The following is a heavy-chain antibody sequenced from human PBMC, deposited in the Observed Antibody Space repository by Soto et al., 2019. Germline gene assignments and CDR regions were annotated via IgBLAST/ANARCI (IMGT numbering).Heavy chain of an antibody. D-gene: IGHD3-3*01. CDR3: ARERATVFGVVSNFFDF. CDR2: ISTYNGNR. CDR1: GYTFTDYG. Sequence: RASVKVSCKASGYTFTDYGVSWVRQAPGQGPEWMGWISTYNGNRNYAQKFQGRVTMTTDTPTRIAYMELRSLRSDDTAVYYCARERATVFGVVSNFFDFWGQGTLVTVSS. V-gene: IGHV1-18*04. J-gene: IGHJ4*02.